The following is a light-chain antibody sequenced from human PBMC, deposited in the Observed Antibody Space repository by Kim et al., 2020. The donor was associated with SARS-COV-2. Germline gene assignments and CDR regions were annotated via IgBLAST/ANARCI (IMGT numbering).Light chain of an antibody. CDR3: QQSYSTPRT. CDR2: AAS. J-gene: IGKJ1*01. V-gene: IGKV1-39*01. CDR1: QSISSY. Sequence: ASVGDRVTITCRTSQSISSYLNWYQQKPGKAPKLLIYAASSLQSGVPSRFSGSGSGTDFTLTISSLQPEDFATYYCQQSYSTPRTFGQGTKVDIK.